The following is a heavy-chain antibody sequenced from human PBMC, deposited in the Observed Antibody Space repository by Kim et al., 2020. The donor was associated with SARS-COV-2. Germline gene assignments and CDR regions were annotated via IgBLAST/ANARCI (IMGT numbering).Heavy chain of an antibody. CDR2: IYYSGST. D-gene: IGHD5-18*01. V-gene: IGHV4-59*13. J-gene: IGHJ6*02. Sequence: SETLSLTCTVSGGSISSYYWSWIRQPPGKGLEWIGYIYYSGSTNYNPSLKSRVTISVDTSKNQFSLKLSSVTAADTSVYYCARVLGYSHGGGMDVWGQGTTVTVSS. CDR1: GGSISSYY. CDR3: ARVLGYSHGGGMDV.